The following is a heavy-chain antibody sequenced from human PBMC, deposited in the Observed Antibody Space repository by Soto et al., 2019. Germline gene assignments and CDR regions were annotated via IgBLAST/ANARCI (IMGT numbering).Heavy chain of an antibody. CDR3: APGTGYYRLRWFAP. V-gene: IGHV4-34*01. Sequence: QVQLQQWGAGLLKPSETLSLTCAVYGGSFSGYYWSWIRQPPGKGLEWIGEINHSGSTNYNPSLKRRFTISVDTSKNQFSLELSSVTAADTAVYYCAPGTGYYRLRWFAPWGQGTLVTVSS. CDR2: INHSGST. D-gene: IGHD3-9*01. CDR1: GGSFSGYY. J-gene: IGHJ5*02.